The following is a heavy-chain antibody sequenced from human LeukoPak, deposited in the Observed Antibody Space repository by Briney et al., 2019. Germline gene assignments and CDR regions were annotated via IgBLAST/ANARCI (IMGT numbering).Heavy chain of an antibody. CDR1: GGSISSYY. V-gene: IGHV4-59*01. Sequence: SETLSLTCTVSGGSISSYYWSWIRQPPGKGLEWIGYIYYSGSTNYNPSLKSRVTISVDTSKNQFSLRLGSVTAADTAMYYCARDQDDYGDYVWFDPWGQGTLVTVSS. J-gene: IGHJ5*02. CDR3: ARDQDDYGDYVWFDP. D-gene: IGHD4-17*01. CDR2: IYYSGST.